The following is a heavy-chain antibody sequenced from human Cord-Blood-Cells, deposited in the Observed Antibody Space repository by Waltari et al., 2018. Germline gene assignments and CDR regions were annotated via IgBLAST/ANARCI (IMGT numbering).Heavy chain of an antibody. CDR3: ARTLMYSSSYYYYGMDV. V-gene: IGHV5-51*01. D-gene: IGHD6-13*01. Sequence: EVQLVQSGAEVKKPGESLKISCKGSGYSFTSYWIGWVRQMPGKGLEWMGINYPGDTATRYSPSFQGQVTTSADKSISTAYLQWSSLKASDTAMYYCARTLMYSSSYYYYGMDVWGQGTTVTVSS. CDR1: GYSFTSYW. CDR2: NYPGDTAT. J-gene: IGHJ6*02.